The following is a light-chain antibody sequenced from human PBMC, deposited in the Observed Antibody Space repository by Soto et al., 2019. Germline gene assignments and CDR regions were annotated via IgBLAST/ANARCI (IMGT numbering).Light chain of an antibody. Sequence: QSALTQPPSASGSPGQSVTISCTGTSSDIGAYNYVSWFQQHPGEAPKLIISEVNKRPSGVPDRFSGSKSGNTASLTVSGLQAEDEADYYCTSYADTAYVFGTGTKLTVL. V-gene: IGLV2-8*01. CDR2: EVN. CDR1: SSDIGAYNY. CDR3: TSYADTAYV. J-gene: IGLJ1*01.